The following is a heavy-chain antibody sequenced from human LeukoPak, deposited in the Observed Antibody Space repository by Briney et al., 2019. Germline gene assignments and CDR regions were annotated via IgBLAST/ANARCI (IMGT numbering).Heavy chain of an antibody. J-gene: IGHJ5*02. D-gene: IGHD3-10*01. CDR2: IYTSGST. V-gene: IGHV4-4*07. Sequence: SETLSLTCTVSGGSISSYYWSWIRQPPGKGLEWIGRIYTSGSTNYNPSLKSRVTMSVDTSKNQFSLKLSSVTAADTAVYYCARDINHQGSVSYYKYNWFDPWGQGTLVTVSS. CDR1: GGSISSYY. CDR3: ARDINHQGSVSYYKYNWFDP.